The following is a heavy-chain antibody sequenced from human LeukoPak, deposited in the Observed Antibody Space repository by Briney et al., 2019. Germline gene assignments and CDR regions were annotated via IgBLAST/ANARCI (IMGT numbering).Heavy chain of an antibody. Sequence: PSGTLSLTCAVSGGSISSSSWWSWVRPPPGKGLEWIGEIYHSGSTNYNPSLKSRVTISVDKSKNQFSLKLSSVTAADTAVYYCARAPHPTPVAGLDYWGQGTLVTVSS. CDR3: ARAPHPTPVAGLDY. D-gene: IGHD4-23*01. CDR1: GGSISSSSW. CDR2: IYHSGST. J-gene: IGHJ4*02. V-gene: IGHV4-4*02.